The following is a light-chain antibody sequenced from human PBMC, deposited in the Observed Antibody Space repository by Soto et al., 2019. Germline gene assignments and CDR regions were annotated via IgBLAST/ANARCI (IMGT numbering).Light chain of an antibody. V-gene: IGLV1-40*01. CDR3: QSYDSTLSGV. J-gene: IGLJ1*01. Sequence: QAVVTQPPSVSGDPGQRVTISCTGSSSNIGAGYDVHWYQQLPGTAPKLLIYGNNNRPSGVPDRFSGSKSGTSASLAITGLQAEDEADYYCQSYDSTLSGVFGSGTKVTVL. CDR1: SSNIGAGYD. CDR2: GNN.